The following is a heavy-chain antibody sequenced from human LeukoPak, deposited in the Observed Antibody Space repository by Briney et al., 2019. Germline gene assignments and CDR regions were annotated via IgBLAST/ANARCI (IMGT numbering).Heavy chain of an antibody. J-gene: IGHJ6*02. Sequence: PSETLSLTCTVSGGSISSYYWSWIRQPARKGLEWIGRIYTSGSTNYNPSLKSRVTMSVDTSKNQFSLKLSSVTAADTAVYYCARERYCSSTSCYLHYYYYGMDVWGQGTTVTVSS. CDR1: GGSISSYY. D-gene: IGHD2-2*01. CDR3: ARERYCSSTSCYLHYYYYGMDV. CDR2: IYTSGST. V-gene: IGHV4-4*07.